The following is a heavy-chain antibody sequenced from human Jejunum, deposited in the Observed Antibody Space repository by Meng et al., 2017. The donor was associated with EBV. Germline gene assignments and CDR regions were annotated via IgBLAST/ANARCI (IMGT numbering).Heavy chain of an antibody. Sequence: VHGGQFGASVKTPWASVKVACEASGFTLTSYAMQWVRQVPGQRLDWMGWINAGSGYTRYSQKFQGRVTITRDTSASIVYMELSSLRSEDTAVYFCARESGSELEQPNYNWFGPWGQGTLVTVSS. D-gene: IGHD1/OR15-1a*01. V-gene: IGHV1-3*01. CDR2: INAGSGYT. CDR3: ARESGSELEQPNYNWFGP. CDR1: GFTLTSYA. J-gene: IGHJ5*02.